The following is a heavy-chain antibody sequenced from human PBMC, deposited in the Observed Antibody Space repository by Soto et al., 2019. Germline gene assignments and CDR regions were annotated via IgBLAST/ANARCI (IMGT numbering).Heavy chain of an antibody. CDR3: AKGGYNYGFLFDC. CDR2: IKEDGSEI. Sequence: PGGSLRLSCAASGFTFSLSWMSWVRQAPGKGLEWVANIKEDGSEIHYVDSVKGRFTISRDNSKNTLYLQMNSLRAEDTAVYYCAKGGYNYGFLFDCWGQGTLVTVSS. D-gene: IGHD5-18*01. J-gene: IGHJ4*02. V-gene: IGHV3-7*05. CDR1: GFTFSLSW.